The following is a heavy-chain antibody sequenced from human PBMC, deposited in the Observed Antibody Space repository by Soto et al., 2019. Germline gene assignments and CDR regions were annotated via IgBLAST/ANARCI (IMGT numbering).Heavy chain of an antibody. Sequence: NPGGSLRLSCAASGFTFSNAWMNWVRQAPGKGLEWVGRVKSKTDGGTTDYAAPVKGRFTISRDDPKDTLFLQMNSLKTEDTAVYYCTTEVELDYGGNSGSWGQGTLVTAPQ. CDR1: GFTFSNAW. CDR2: VKSKTDGGTT. D-gene: IGHD4-17*01. CDR3: TTEVELDYGGNSGS. V-gene: IGHV3-15*07. J-gene: IGHJ5*02.